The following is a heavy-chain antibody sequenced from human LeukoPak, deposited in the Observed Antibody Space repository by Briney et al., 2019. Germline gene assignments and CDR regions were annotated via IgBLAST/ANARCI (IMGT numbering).Heavy chain of an antibody. CDR3: ARSPIFSSGWYNWFDP. V-gene: IGHV5-51*01. D-gene: IGHD6-19*01. CDR1: GYSFTSYW. CDR2: ISPGDSDT. J-gene: IGHJ5*02. Sequence: GESLKISCKAPGYSFTSYWIAWVRQMPGIGLEWVGIISPGDSDTRYSPSFQGQVTISADKSISTAYLQWSSLKASDTAIYYCARSPIFSSGWYNWFDPWGQGTLVTVSS.